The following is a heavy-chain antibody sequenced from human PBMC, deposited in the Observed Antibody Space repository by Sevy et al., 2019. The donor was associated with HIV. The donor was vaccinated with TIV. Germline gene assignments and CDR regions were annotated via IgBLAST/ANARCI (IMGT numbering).Heavy chain of an antibody. J-gene: IGHJ4*02. V-gene: IGHV3-7*01. CDR1: GFTFSSYW. CDR3: ARERFGGELATFDY. D-gene: IGHD1-26*01. CDR2: IKQDGSEK. Sequence: GGSLGLSCAASGFTFSSYWMSWVRQAPGKGLEWVANIKQDGSEKYYVDSVKGRFTISRDNAKNSLYLQMNSLRAEDTAVYYCARERFGGELATFDYWGQGTLVTVSS.